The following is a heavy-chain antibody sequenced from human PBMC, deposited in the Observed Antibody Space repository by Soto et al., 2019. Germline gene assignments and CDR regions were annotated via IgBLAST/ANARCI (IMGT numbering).Heavy chain of an antibody. CDR1: GFTVSSNY. Sequence: GESLKISCAASGFTVSSNYMSWVRQAPGKGLEWVSVIYSGGSTYYADSVKGRFTISRDNSKNTLYLQMNSLRAEDTAVYYCARAPVLWFGELYGYFDYWGQGTLVTVSS. J-gene: IGHJ4*02. V-gene: IGHV3-66*01. CDR3: ARAPVLWFGELYGYFDY. D-gene: IGHD3-10*01. CDR2: IYSGGST.